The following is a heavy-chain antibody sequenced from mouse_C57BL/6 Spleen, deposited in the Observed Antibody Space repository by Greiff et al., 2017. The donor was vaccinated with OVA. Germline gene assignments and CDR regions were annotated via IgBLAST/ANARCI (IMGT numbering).Heavy chain of an antibody. V-gene: IGHV1-26*01. CDR3: ARSAPFPGNYYAMDY. J-gene: IGHJ4*01. CDR2: INPNNGGT. CDR1: GYTFTDYY. Sequence: VQLQQSGPELVKPGASVKISCKASGYTFTDYYMNWVKQSHGKSLEWIGDINPNNGGTSYNQKFKGKATLTVDKSSSTSYMELRSLTSEDSAVYYCARSAPFPGNYYAMDYWGQGTSVTVSS.